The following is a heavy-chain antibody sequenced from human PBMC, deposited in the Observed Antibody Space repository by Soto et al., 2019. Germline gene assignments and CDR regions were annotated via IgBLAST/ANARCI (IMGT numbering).Heavy chain of an antibody. V-gene: IGHV3-21*01. CDR1: GFTFRDFT. CDR2: ISSSGTFK. CDR3: ARDDLYDSTGYDS. D-gene: IGHD3-22*01. J-gene: IGHJ5*02. Sequence: EVHLVESGGGLVKPGGSLRLSCAASGFTFRDFTMNWVRQAPGTGLEWVSSISSSGTFKYYADSLGCRFTISRDNAKNSLYLQLNSLRGEDTAIYYCARDDLYDSTGYDSWGQGTLVTV.